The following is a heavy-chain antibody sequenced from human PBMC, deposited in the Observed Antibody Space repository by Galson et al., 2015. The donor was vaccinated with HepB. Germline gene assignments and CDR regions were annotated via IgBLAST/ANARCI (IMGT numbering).Heavy chain of an antibody. V-gene: IGHV3-33*01. CDR3: AREQLGGYYYYYGMDV. CDR1: GFTFSSYG. CDR2: IWYDGSNK. Sequence: SLRLSCAASGFTFSSYGMHWVRQAPGKGLEWVAVIWYDGSNKYYADSVKGRFTISRDNSKNTLYLQMNSLRAEDTAVYYCAREQLGGYYYYYGMDVWGQGTTVTVSS. D-gene: IGHD6-6*01. J-gene: IGHJ6*02.